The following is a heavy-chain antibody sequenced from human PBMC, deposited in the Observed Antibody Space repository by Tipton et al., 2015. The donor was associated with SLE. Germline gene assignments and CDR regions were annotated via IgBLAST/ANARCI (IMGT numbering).Heavy chain of an antibody. D-gene: IGHD2-21*02. Sequence: TLSLTCTVSGGSISSHYWSWIRQPPGKGLEWIGYIYYSGSTNYNPSLKSRVTISVDTSKNQFSLKLSSVTAADTAVYYCARGIGDPWGQGKMVTVSS. V-gene: IGHV4-59*11. CDR1: GGSISSHY. J-gene: IGHJ3*01. CDR3: ARGIGDP. CDR2: IYYSGST.